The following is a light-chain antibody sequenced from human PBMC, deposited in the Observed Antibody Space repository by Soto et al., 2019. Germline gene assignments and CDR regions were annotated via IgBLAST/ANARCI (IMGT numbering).Light chain of an antibody. Sequence: EILLTQSPGTLSLSPGERATLTCRASQSINNNYLAWYQQKRGQAPRLLIYGASSRATGIPDRFSGSGSGTDFTLTISRLEPEDFAVYYCQQYGGSPRTFGQGTKVEIK. CDR2: GAS. CDR3: QQYGGSPRT. J-gene: IGKJ1*01. CDR1: QSINNNY. V-gene: IGKV3-20*01.